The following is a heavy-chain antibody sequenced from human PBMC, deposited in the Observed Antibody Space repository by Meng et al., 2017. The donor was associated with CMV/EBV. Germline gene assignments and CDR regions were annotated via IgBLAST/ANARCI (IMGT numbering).Heavy chain of an antibody. J-gene: IGHJ5*02. V-gene: IGHV4-39*07. D-gene: IGHD3-3*01. CDR3: ARGAILRFLEWLLYSWFDP. CDR1: GGSISSSSYY. CDR2: IYYSGST. Sequence: GSLRLSCTVSGGSISSSSYYWGWIRQPPGTGLEWIGSIYYSGSTYYNPSLKSRVTISVDTSKNQFSLKLSSVTAADTAVYYCARGAILRFLEWLLYSWFDPWGQGTLVTVSS.